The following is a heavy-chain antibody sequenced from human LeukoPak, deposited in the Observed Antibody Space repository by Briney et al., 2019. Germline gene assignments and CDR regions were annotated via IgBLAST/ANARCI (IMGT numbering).Heavy chain of an antibody. D-gene: IGHD3-10*01. CDR1: GGPISSYY. CDR2: IYTSGST. V-gene: IGHV4-4*08. J-gene: IGHJ4*02. Sequence: SETLSLTCTVSGGPISSYYWGWIRQPPGKVLERIGRIYTSGSTNYNPSLKSRVTISVDTYKNQFSLKLSSVTAADTAVYYCARVSFNAYYGSGPFDYWGQGTLVTVSS. CDR3: ARVSFNAYYGSGPFDY.